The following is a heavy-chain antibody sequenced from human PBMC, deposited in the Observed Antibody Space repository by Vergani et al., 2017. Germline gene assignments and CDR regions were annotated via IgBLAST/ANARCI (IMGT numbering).Heavy chain of an antibody. CDR3: ATPQTVITGGMEV. Sequence: EVQLVQSGAEVKKHGATMKISCKVSGYTFTDHYMHWVKQAPGKGLEWMGLVDPEDGETIYAEKFKGRVTIAADTSTDTAHLELSSLRSEDTAVYYCATPQTVITGGMEVWVQGTTVSVSS. J-gene: IGHJ6*02. V-gene: IGHV1-69-2*01. D-gene: IGHD4-17*01. CDR1: GYTFTDHY. CDR2: VDPEDGET.